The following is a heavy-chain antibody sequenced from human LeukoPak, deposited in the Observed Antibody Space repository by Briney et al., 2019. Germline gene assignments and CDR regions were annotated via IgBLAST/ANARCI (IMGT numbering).Heavy chain of an antibody. CDR1: GFTFSDYY. J-gene: IGHJ4*02. CDR3: ARRRYNWNAIDY. D-gene: IGHD1-20*01. CDR2: ISSSGSTL. V-gene: IGHV3-11*01. Sequence: GGSLRLSCAVSGFTFSDYYMSWIRQAPGKGLEWVSYISSSGSTLYYADSVKGRITISRDNAKNSLYLQMNSLRAEDTAVYYCARRRYNWNAIDYWGQGTLVTVSS.